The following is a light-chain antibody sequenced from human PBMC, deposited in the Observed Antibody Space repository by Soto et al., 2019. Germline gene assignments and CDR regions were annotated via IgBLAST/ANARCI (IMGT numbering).Light chain of an antibody. CDR1: QSVASTY. CDR3: QQYAGSPT. V-gene: IGKV3-20*01. CDR2: GAS. Sequence: EIVLTQSPGTLSLSPGERATLSCWASQSVASTYLGWYQKKPGQAPRLLIYGASSRATGIPARFSGSGSGTDFTLTISRLEPEDFALYYCQQYAGSPTFGQGTRLEIK. J-gene: IGKJ5*01.